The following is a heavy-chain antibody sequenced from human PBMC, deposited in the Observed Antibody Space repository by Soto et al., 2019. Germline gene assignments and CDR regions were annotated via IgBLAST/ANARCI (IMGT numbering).Heavy chain of an antibody. D-gene: IGHD2-15*01. J-gene: IGHJ6*02. CDR1: GYTFKAYA. Sequence: GASVKVSCKGSGYTFKAYAMHWVRQAPGHRLEWMGWINSGNGKTKYSQKFQDRVTITSDTSAKTAFMELSSLKSEDTAVFYCARGYCSGGNCYSGMDVWGQGTMVTVSS. CDR2: INSGNGKT. V-gene: IGHV1-3*01. CDR3: ARGYCSGGNCYSGMDV.